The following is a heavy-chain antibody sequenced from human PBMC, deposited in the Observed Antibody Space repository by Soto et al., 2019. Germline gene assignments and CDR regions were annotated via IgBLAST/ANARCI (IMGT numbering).Heavy chain of an antibody. Sequence: ASVKVSCKASGGTFSSYAISWVRQAPGQGLEWMGGIIPIFGTANYAQKFQGRVTITADESTSTAYMELSSLRSEDTAVYYCACSSSGWFDPWGQGTLVTVSS. J-gene: IGHJ5*02. CDR2: IIPIFGTA. CDR3: ACSSSGWFDP. CDR1: GGTFSSYA. D-gene: IGHD2-15*01. V-gene: IGHV1-69*13.